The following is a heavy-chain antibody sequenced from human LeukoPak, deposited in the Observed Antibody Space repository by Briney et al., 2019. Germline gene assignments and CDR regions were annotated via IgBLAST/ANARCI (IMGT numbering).Heavy chain of an antibody. J-gene: IGHJ4*02. CDR1: GGSVSIGSHY. V-gene: IGHV4-61*02. Sequence: SQTLSLTCGVSGGSVSIGSHYWSWVRQPAGKGLEWIGRIYTRGSTNYNPSLKSRVTISVDTSKNQFSLKLSSVTAADTAVYYCARVEGGYDNFDYWGQGTLVTVSS. CDR3: ARVEGGYDNFDY. D-gene: IGHD5-12*01. CDR2: IYTRGST.